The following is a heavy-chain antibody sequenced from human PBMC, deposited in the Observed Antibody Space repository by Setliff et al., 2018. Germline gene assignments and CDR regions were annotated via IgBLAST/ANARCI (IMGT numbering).Heavy chain of an antibody. J-gene: IGHJ6*03. Sequence: LSLTCTVSGGSISSSSYYWGWIRQPPGKGLEWIGSIYYSGSTYYNPSLKGRVTISVDTSKNQFSLKLNSVTAADMAVYYCAREQWLDPPGYYYMDVWPKGPRSPSP. CDR3: AREQWLDPPGYYYMDV. CDR2: IYYSGST. V-gene: IGHV4-39*07. D-gene: IGHD6-19*01. CDR1: GGSISSSSYY.